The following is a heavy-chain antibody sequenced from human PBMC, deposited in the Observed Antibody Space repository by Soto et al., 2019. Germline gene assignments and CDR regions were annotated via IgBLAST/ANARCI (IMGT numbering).Heavy chain of an antibody. CDR3: ARVKGDYVWGSYPGY. J-gene: IGHJ4*02. V-gene: IGHV3-30*04. D-gene: IGHD3-16*02. Sequence: GRSLRLSCAASGFTFSSYAMHWVRQAPGKGLEWVAVISYDGSNKYYADSVKGRFTISRDNSKTTLYLQMNSLRAEDTAVYYCARVKGDYVWGSYPGYWGQGTLVTVSS. CDR1: GFTFSSYA. CDR2: ISYDGSNK.